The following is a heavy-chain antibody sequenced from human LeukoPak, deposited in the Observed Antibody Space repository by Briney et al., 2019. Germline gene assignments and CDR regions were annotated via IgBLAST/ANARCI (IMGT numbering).Heavy chain of an antibody. CDR2: ISAYNGNT. CDR3: ARDADYDYVWGTNDY. Sequence: ASVKVSCKASGYTFTSYGISWVRQAPGQGLEWMGWISAYNGNTNYAQKLRGRVTMTTDTSTSTAYMELRSLRSDDTAVYYCARDADYDYVWGTNDYWGQGTLVTVSS. D-gene: IGHD3-16*01. V-gene: IGHV1-18*01. J-gene: IGHJ4*02. CDR1: GYTFTSYG.